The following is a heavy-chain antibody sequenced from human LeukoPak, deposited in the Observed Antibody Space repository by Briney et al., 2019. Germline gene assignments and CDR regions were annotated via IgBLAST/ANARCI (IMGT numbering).Heavy chain of an antibody. V-gene: IGHV4-34*01. J-gene: IGHJ4*02. D-gene: IGHD1-26*01. CDR3: ARGNSGSYYDSVDY. Sequence: SETLSLTCAVYGGSFSGYYWSWIRQPPGKGLEWIGEINHSGSTNYNPSLKSRVTISVDTSKNQFSLKLSSVTAADTAVYYCARGNSGSYYDSVDYWGQGTLVTVSS. CDR2: INHSGST. CDR1: GGSFSGYY.